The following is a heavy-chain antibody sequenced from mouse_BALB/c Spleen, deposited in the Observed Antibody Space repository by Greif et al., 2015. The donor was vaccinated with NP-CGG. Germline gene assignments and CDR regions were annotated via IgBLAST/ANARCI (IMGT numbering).Heavy chain of an antibody. CDR1: GFTFSSFG. CDR3: ARSEIYYDYAWFAY. CDR2: ISSGSSTI. D-gene: IGHD2-4*01. V-gene: IGHV5-17*02. J-gene: IGHJ3*01. Sequence: EVKLVESGGGLVQPGGSRKLSCAASGFTFSSFGMHWVRQAPEKGLEWVAYISSGSSTIYYADTVKGRFTISRDNPKNTLFLQMTSLRSEDTAMYYCARSEIYYDYAWFAYWGQGTLVTVSA.